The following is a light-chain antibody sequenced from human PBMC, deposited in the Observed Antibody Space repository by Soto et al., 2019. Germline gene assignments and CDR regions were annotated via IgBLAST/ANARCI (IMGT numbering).Light chain of an antibody. CDR2: DVT. V-gene: IGLV2-14*01. Sequence: QSALTQPASVSGSPGQSITLSCTGTSSDVGGYNFVSWYQQHPGTAPKLMIYDVTSRPSGVSNRFSGSKSGNTASLTISGLQPEDEADYYCSAYTSSSTVVFGGGTKLTV. J-gene: IGLJ2*01. CDR1: SSDVGGYNF. CDR3: SAYTSSSTVV.